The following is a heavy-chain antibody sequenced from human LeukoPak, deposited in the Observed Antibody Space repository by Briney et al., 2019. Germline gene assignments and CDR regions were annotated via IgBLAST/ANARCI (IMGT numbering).Heavy chain of an antibody. D-gene: IGHD3-3*01. J-gene: IGHJ5*02. CDR1: GYSFTSYW. Sequence: GESLKISCKGSGYSFTSYWIGWVRQMPGKGLEWMGIIYPGDSDTRYSPSFQGQVTISADKSISTAYLQWSSLKASDTAMYHCARGQETYYDFWSGYRFGWFDPWGQGTLVTVSS. V-gene: IGHV5-51*01. CDR3: ARGQETYYDFWSGYRFGWFDP. CDR2: IYPGDSDT.